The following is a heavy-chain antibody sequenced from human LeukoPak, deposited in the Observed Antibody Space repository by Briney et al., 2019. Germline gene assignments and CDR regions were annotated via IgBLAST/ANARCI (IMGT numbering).Heavy chain of an antibody. D-gene: IGHD5-18*01. CDR3: AKGLVYSYGFFGY. V-gene: IGHV3-23*01. Sequence: GGSLRLSCVASGFTFSKYTMSWVRQAPGKGLEWVSAISGSGGSTYYADSVKGRFTISRDNSKNTLYLQMNSLRAEDTAVYHCAKGLVYSYGFFGYWGQGTLVTVSS. CDR1: GFTFSKYT. J-gene: IGHJ4*02. CDR2: ISGSGGST.